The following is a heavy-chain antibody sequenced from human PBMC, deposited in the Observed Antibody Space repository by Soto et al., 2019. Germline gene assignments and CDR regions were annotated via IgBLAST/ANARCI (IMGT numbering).Heavy chain of an antibody. CDR1: GFTFNSYG. D-gene: IGHD1-26*01. Sequence: PGGSLRLSCAASGFTFNSYGMHWVRQGPGNGLEWVAFISYDSTKTYYADSVKGRFTISRDNSNSALYVQMNSLTGEDTAVYYCARTRSACSDSHYYCLDVWGQGTTVTVSS. V-gene: IGHV3-30*03. CDR2: ISYDSTKT. J-gene: IGHJ6*02. CDR3: ARTRSACSDSHYYCLDV.